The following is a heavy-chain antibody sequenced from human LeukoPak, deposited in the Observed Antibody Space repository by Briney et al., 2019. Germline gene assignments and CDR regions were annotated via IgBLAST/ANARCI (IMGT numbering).Heavy chain of an antibody. CDR1: GYTFTSYD. V-gene: IGHV1-69*05. Sequence: SVKVSCKASGYTFTSYDINWVRQATGQGLEWMGGIIPIFGTANYAQKFQGRVTITTDESTSTAYMELSSLRSEDTAVYYCARPLSSGWTFDFDYWGQGTLVTVSS. D-gene: IGHD6-19*01. J-gene: IGHJ4*02. CDR3: ARPLSSGWTFDFDY. CDR2: IIPIFGTA.